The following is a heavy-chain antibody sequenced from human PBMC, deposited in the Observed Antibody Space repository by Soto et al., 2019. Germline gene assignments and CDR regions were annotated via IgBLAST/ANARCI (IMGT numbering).Heavy chain of an antibody. CDR1: GGPFSSYA. V-gene: IGHV1-69*06. CDR3: ARDRSGWTGYYHYGMDV. J-gene: IGHJ6*02. D-gene: IGHD6-19*01. CDR2: IIPIFGTA. Sequence: GASVKVACKASGGPFSSYAISWVRQAPGQGLEWMGGIIPIFGTANYAQKFQGRVTITADKSTSTAYMELRRLRSEDTPVYYCARDRSGWTGYYHYGMDVWGQGTTVTVSS.